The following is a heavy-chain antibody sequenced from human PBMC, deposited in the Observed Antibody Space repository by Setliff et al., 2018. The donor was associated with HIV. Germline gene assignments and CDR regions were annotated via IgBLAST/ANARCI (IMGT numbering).Heavy chain of an antibody. V-gene: IGHV4-38-2*02. CDR2: IYQTGSI. Sequence: SETLSLTCTVSGYSISSGYYWGWIRQPPGKGLEWIATIYQTGSIYYNPSLQNRVTLLLDMSKNQFSLKLSSATAADTAVYYCARQAWHSGRNGYFVDYWGQGMLVTVSS. D-gene: IGHD3-22*01. CDR1: GYSISSGYY. J-gene: IGHJ4*02. CDR3: ARQAWHSGRNGYFVDY.